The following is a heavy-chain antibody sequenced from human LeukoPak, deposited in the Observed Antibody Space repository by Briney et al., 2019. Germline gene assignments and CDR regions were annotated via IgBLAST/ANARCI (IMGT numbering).Heavy chain of an antibody. V-gene: IGHV1-18*01. CDR3: AREDIVVVPAAIVYYYGMDV. CDR1: GYTFTSYG. D-gene: IGHD2-2*01. CDR2: ISAYNGNT. Sequence: ASVKVPCKASGYTFTSYGISWVRQAPGQGLEWMGWISAYNGNTNYAQKLQGRVTMTTDTSTSTAYMELRSLRSDDTAVYYCAREDIVVVPAAIVYYYGMDVWGQGTTVTVSS. J-gene: IGHJ6*02.